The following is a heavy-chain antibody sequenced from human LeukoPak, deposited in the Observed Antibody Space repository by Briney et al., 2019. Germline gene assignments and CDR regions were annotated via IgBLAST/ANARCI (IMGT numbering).Heavy chain of an antibody. CDR1: GFTFSDYY. CDR2: ISSSSSYT. CDR3: ARVAAVAGTGYDWFDP. D-gene: IGHD6-19*01. J-gene: IGHJ5*02. V-gene: IGHV3-11*06. Sequence: KAGGSLRLSCAASGFTFSDYYMSWIRQAPGKGLEWVSYISSSSSYTNYADSVKGRFTISRDNAKNSLYLQMNSLRAEDTAVYYCARVAAVAGTGYDWFDPWDQGTLVTVSS.